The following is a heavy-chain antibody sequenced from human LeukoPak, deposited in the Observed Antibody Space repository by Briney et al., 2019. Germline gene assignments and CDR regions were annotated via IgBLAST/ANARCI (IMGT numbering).Heavy chain of an antibody. V-gene: IGHV4-59*01. CDR2: IYYSGST. Sequence: TSETLSLTCTVSGGSISSYYWRWIRQPPGKGLEWIGYIYYSGSTNYNPSLKSRVTISVDTSKNQFSLKLSSVTAADTAVYYCARAEYDILTGYQNYFDYWGQGTLVTVSS. D-gene: IGHD3-9*01. CDR3: ARAEYDILTGYQNYFDY. J-gene: IGHJ4*02. CDR1: GGSISSYY.